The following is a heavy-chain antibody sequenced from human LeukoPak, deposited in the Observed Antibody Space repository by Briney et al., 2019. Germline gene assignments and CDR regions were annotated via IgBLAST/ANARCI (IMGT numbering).Heavy chain of an antibody. Sequence: QTGGSLRLSCAASGFTFSSYWMHWVRQAPRKGRVWVSRINSDGSTTNYADSVKGRFTLSRDNAENTLYLQMNSLRVEDTAVYSCARRVSATRWFDPWGKGTLVTVYS. CDR3: ARRVSATRWFDP. D-gene: IGHD2-15*01. CDR1: GFTFSSYW. CDR2: INSDGSTT. V-gene: IGHV3-74*01. J-gene: IGHJ5*02.